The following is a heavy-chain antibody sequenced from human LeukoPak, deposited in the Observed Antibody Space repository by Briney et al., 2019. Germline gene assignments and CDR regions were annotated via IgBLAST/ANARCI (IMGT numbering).Heavy chain of an antibody. V-gene: IGHV1-3*03. CDR2: INAGNGNT. Sequence: ASVKVSCKASGYTFTSYAMHWVRQAPGQRLEWMGWINAGNGNTKYSQEFQGRVTITRDTSASTAYMELSSLRSDDMAVYYCARENTGGYSYYMDVWGKGTTVTVSS. D-gene: IGHD5-18*01. CDR3: ARENTGGYSYYMDV. J-gene: IGHJ6*03. CDR1: GYTFTSYA.